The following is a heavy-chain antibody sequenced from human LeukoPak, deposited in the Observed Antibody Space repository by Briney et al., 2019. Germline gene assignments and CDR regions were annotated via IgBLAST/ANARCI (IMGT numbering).Heavy chain of an antibody. D-gene: IGHD3-22*01. CDR1: GGTFSSYA. CDR2: IIPIFGTA. J-gene: IGHJ4*02. V-gene: IGHV1-69*05. Sequence: SVKVSCKASGGTFSSYAISWVRQAPGQGLEWMGGIIPIFGTANYAQKFQGRVTITTDESTSTAYMELSSLRSEDTAVYYCARTYDSSGYYSWNFDYWGQGTLVTVSS. CDR3: ARTYDSSGYYSWNFDY.